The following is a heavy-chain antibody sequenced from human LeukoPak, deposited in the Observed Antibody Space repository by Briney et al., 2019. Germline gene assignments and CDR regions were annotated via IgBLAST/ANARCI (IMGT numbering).Heavy chain of an antibody. CDR1: GFTFSSYA. D-gene: IGHD3-3*01. J-gene: IGHJ1*01. Sequence: EGSLRLSCAAPGFTFSSYAMSWVRQAPGKGLEWDSAISGSGGSTYYADSVKGRFTISRDNSKNTLYLQMNSLRAEDTAVYYCAKAPERDFWSGYETEYFQHWGQGTLVTVSS. CDR3: AKAPERDFWSGYETEYFQH. V-gene: IGHV3-23*01. CDR2: ISGSGGST.